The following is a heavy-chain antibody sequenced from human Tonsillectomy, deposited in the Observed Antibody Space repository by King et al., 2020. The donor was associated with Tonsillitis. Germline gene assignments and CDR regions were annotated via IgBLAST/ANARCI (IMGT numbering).Heavy chain of an antibody. CDR3: AREIEMATITGY. D-gene: IGHD5-24*01. CDR1: GFTFSSYW. V-gene: IGHV3-7*03. CDR2: IKQDGSEK. J-gene: IGHJ4*02. Sequence: VQLVESGGGLVQPGGSLRLSCAASGFTFSSYWMSWVRPAPGEGLEWVGNIKQDGSEKYYVGSVKGRFTISRDNAKNSLYLQMNSLRAEDTAVYYCAREIEMATITGYWGQGTLVTVSS.